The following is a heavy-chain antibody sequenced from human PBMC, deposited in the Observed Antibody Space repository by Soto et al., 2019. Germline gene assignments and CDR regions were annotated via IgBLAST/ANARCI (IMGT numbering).Heavy chain of an antibody. D-gene: IGHD2-15*01. V-gene: IGHV3-23*01. J-gene: IGHJ4*02. CDR3: AKRYCSGGSCFRDFDY. CDR2: ISGSGGST. Sequence: GGSLRLSCAASGFTFSSYAMSWVRQAPGKGLEWVSAISGSGGSTYYADSVKGRFTISRDNSKNTLYLQMNSLRAEDTAVYYCAKRYCSGGSCFRDFDYWGQGTLVTVSS. CDR1: GFTFSSYA.